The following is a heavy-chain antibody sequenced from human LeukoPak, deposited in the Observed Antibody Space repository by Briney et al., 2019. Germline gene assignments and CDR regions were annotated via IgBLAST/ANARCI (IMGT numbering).Heavy chain of an antibody. V-gene: IGHV1-69*06. CDR3: ARDSSSSVDGFDP. Sequence: SVKVSCKASGGTFSSYAISWVRQAPGQGLEWMGGIIPIFGTANYAQKFQGRVTITADKSTSTAYMELSSLRSEDTAVYYCARDSSSSVDGFDPWGQGTLVTVSS. CDR1: GGTFSSYA. J-gene: IGHJ5*02. CDR2: IIPIFGTA. D-gene: IGHD6-6*01.